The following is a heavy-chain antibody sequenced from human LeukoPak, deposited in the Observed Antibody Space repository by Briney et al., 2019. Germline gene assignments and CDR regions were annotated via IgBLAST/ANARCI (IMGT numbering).Heavy chain of an antibody. CDR2: INWNGGST. Sequence: GGSLRLPCAASGFTFGSYAMYWGRQAPGKGLEWVSGINWNGGSTGYADSVKGRFTISRDNAKNSLYLQMNSLRAEDTALYYCARGQYQLDYWGQGTLVTVSS. J-gene: IGHJ4*02. D-gene: IGHD2-2*01. CDR3: ARGQYQLDY. CDR1: GFTFGSYA. V-gene: IGHV3-20*04.